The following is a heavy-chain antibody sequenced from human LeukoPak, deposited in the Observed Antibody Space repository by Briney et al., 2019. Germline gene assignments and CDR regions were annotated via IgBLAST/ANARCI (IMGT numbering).Heavy chain of an antibody. CDR2: ISGSGGST. CDR3: GKDWLLWFGSPIDY. J-gene: IGHJ4*02. V-gene: IGHV3-23*01. D-gene: IGHD3-10*01. Sequence: PSGGSLRPSCAASGFTFSSYAMSWVRQAPGKGLEWVSAISGSGGSTYYADSVKGRFTISRDNSKNTLYLQMNSLRAEDTAVYYCGKDWLLWFGSPIDYWGQGTLVTVSS. CDR1: GFTFSSYA.